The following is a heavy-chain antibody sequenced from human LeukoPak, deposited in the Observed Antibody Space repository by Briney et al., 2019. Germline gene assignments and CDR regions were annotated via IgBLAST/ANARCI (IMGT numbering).Heavy chain of an antibody. V-gene: IGHV1-69*06. CDR3: ARAGFGDFFTLINWFDP. J-gene: IGHJ5*02. CDR1: GGTFSSYA. Sequence: SVKVSCKASGGTFSSYAISWVRQAPGQGLEWMGGIIPIFGTANYAQKFQGRVTITADKSTSTAYMELSSLRSEDTAVYCCARAGFGDFFTLINWFDPWGQGTLVTVSS. D-gene: IGHD3-10*01. CDR2: IIPIFGTA.